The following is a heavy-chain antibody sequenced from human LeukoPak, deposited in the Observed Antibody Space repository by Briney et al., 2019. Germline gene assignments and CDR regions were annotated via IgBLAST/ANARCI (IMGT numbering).Heavy chain of an antibody. CDR2: IYYSGST. CDR3: ARDLGGANWFDP. CDR1: GGSISSDY. Sequence: SETLPLTCTVSGGSISSDYWSWVRQPPGKGLEWIGYIYYSGSTNYNPSLKSRVTISVDTSKNQFSLKLSSVTAADTAVYYCARDLGGANWFDPWGQGTLVTVSS. D-gene: IGHD1-26*01. V-gene: IGHV4-59*01. J-gene: IGHJ5*02.